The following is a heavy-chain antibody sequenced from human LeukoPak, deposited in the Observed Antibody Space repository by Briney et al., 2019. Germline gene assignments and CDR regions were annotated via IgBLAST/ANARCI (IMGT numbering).Heavy chain of an antibody. D-gene: IGHD6-19*01. CDR2: INPKSGGT. J-gene: IGHJ6*03. V-gene: IGHV1-2*02. CDR3: ARDLRYSSGWSASGMDV. Sequence: ASVKVSCKASGYSFTGHYMHWVRQAPGQGLEWMGWINPKSGGTNYAQKLQGRVSMTTDTSTSTAYMDLRSLRSDDTAVYYCARDLRYSSGWSASGMDVWGKGTTVTISS. CDR1: GYSFTGHY.